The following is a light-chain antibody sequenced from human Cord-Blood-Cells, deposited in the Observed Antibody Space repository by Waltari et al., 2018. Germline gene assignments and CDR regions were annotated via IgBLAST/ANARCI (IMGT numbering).Light chain of an antibody. CDR2: AAS. V-gene: IGKV1-39*01. CDR1: QSISSY. J-gene: IGKJ5*01. Sequence: IQMTHSPSSLSASVGDRVTITSRASQSISSYLNWYQQKPGKAPKLLIYAASSLQSGVPSRFSGSGSGTDFTLTISSLQPEDFATYYCQQSYSTSITFGQGTRLEIK. CDR3: QQSYSTSIT.